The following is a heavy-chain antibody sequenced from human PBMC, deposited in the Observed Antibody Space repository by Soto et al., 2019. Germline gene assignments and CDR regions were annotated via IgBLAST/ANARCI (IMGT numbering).Heavy chain of an antibody. CDR3: SKAAGSYQYYYDMDV. Sequence: LRLSCTASGIALSTYGVHWVRQAPGKGLEWVAFISDDGTSKYYADSVKGRFTISRDNSKNTLYLQMNSLRVEDTAVYYCSKAAGSYQYYYDMDVWGQGTTVTVSS. D-gene: IGHD3-10*01. CDR2: ISDDGTSK. J-gene: IGHJ6*02. CDR1: GIALSTYG. V-gene: IGHV3-30*18.